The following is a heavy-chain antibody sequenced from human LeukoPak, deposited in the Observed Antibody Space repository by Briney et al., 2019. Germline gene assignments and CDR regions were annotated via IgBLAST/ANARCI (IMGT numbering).Heavy chain of an antibody. V-gene: IGHV3-30*04. J-gene: IGHJ2*01. Sequence: GGSLRLSCAASGFTFSSYAMHWVRQAPGKGLEWVAVISYDGSNKYYADSVKGRFTISRDNPKNTLYLQMNSLRAEDTAVYYCAKDSGSGWDWYFDLWGRGTLVTVSS. CDR3: AKDSGSGWDWYFDL. CDR1: GFTFSSYA. D-gene: IGHD6-19*01. CDR2: ISYDGSNK.